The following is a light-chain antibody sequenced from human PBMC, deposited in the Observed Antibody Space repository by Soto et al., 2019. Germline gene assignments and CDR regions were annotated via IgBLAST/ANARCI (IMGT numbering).Light chain of an antibody. CDR1: QSVSSSY. CDR3: QQYGTSPWT. J-gene: IGKJ1*01. CDR2: GAS. V-gene: IGKV3-20*01. Sequence: EIVLTQSPGTLSLSPGERATLSCRASQSVSSSYFAWYQQKPGQPPRLLIYGASSRATGIPDRFSGSGSGTDFTRTISRLEPEDFAVYYCQQYGTSPWTFGQGTKVEIK.